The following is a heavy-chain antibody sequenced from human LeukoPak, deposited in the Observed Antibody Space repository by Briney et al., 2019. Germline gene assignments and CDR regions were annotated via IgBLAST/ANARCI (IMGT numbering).Heavy chain of an antibody. CDR1: GGSISSGSYY. Sequence: PSETLSLTCTVSGGSISSGSYYWSWIRQPAGKGLEWIGHIYTPGSTNYNPSLKSRVTISIDMSRNQFSLKLSSVTAADTAVYYCARANWGYWFDPWGQGTLVTVSS. V-gene: IGHV4-61*09. CDR2: IYTPGST. CDR3: ARANWGYWFDP. D-gene: IGHD7-27*01. J-gene: IGHJ5*02.